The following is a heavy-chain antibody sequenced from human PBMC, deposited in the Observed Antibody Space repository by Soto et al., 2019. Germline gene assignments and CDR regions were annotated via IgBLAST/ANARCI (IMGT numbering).Heavy chain of an antibody. V-gene: IGHV1-18*01. CDR2: ISAYNGNT. D-gene: IGHD3-10*01. CDR1: GYTFTTYG. CDR3: ARDMVRGVNNCFDP. J-gene: IGHJ5*02. Sequence: GASVKVSCKASGYTFTTYGISWVRQAPGQGLEWMGWISAYNGNTNYAQKLQGRVTMTTDTSTSTAYMELRSLTSDDTAMYYCARDMVRGVNNCFDPWGQGTLVTVSS.